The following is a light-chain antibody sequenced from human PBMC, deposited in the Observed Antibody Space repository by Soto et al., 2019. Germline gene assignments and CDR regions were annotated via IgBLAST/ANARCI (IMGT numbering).Light chain of an antibody. V-gene: IGKV3-15*01. CDR3: QQYGSPIT. CDR1: QSVSSN. Sequence: EIVMTQSPATLSVSPGERSTLSCRASQSVSSNLAWYQQEPGQAPXXLIYGASTRATGIPARFSGSGSGTEFILTISSLQSEDFAVYYCQQYGSPITFGQGTRLEIK. CDR2: GAS. J-gene: IGKJ5*01.